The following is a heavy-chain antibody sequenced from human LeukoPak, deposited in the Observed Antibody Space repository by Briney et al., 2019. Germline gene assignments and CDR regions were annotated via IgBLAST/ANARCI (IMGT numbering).Heavy chain of an antibody. CDR1: EFTFSSYA. J-gene: IGHJ4*02. D-gene: IGHD1-14*01. Sequence: PGGSLRLSCAASEFTFSSYAMHWVRQAPGKGLEWVSAISSGGTTYYADSVKGRFTISRDNSKNTLYLQMNSLRAEDTAVYYCAKDWASGNYFDYWGQGTLVTVSS. CDR2: ISSGGTT. CDR3: AKDWASGNYFDY. V-gene: IGHV3-23*01.